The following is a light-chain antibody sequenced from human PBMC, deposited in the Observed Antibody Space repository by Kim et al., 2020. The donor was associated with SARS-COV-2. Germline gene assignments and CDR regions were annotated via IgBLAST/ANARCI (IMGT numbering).Light chain of an antibody. Sequence: QWITSSCSGTSSDGGCYNYVSWYQEHPGKAPKLSIYDVSTRPAGVSNRFSGSKSGNTASRTISGLQAEDEADYYCSSYTSSSTWGFGGGTQLTVL. J-gene: IGLJ3*02. CDR1: SSDGGCYNY. V-gene: IGLV2-14*03. CDR3: SSYTSSSTWG. CDR2: DVS.